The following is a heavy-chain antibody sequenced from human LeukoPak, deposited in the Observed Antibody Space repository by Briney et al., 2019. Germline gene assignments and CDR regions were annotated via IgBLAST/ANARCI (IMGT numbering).Heavy chain of an antibody. CDR1: GFTFDDYA. CDR3: AKDATYYYDSSGYHDY. J-gene: IGHJ4*02. Sequence: GRALRLSCAASGFTFDDYAMHWVRQAPGKGLEWVSGISWNSGSIGYADSVKGRFTISRDNAKNSLYLQMNSLRAEDTALYYCAKDATYYYDSSGYHDYWGQGTLVTVSS. D-gene: IGHD3-22*01. CDR2: ISWNSGSI. V-gene: IGHV3-9*01.